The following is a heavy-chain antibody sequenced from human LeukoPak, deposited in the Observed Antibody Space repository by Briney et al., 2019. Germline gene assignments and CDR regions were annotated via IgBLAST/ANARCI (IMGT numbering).Heavy chain of an antibody. D-gene: IGHD3-22*01. CDR2: ITSGGGFK. CDR1: GFPFSDFH. J-gene: IGHJ4*02. Sequence: GESLKISCVGAGFPFSDFHMSWIRQAPGKGLEWVSYITSGGGFKYYADSVKGRFSISRDDSKNSVFLQRNSLRVEDTAVYYCARVRPGSSGSYYRTSWGQGTLVTVSS. CDR3: ARVRPGSSGSYYRTS. V-gene: IGHV3-11*04.